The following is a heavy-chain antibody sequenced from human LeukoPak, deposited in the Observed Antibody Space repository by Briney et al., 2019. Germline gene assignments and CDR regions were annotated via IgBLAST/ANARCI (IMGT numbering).Heavy chain of an antibody. CDR1: GGSISSYY. CDR3: ARFGYDWFFDY. Sequence: PSETLSLTCTVSGGSISSYYWSWIRQPPGKGLEWIGYIYYSGSTNYNPSLKSRVTISVDTSKNQFSLKLSSVTAADTAVYYCARFGYDWFFDYWGQGTLVTVSS. CDR2: IYYSGST. J-gene: IGHJ4*02. D-gene: IGHD3-9*01. V-gene: IGHV4-59*08.